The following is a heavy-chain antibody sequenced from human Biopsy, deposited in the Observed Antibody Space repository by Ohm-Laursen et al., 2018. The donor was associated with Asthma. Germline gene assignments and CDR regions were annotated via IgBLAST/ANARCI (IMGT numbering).Heavy chain of an antibody. CDR1: GFTFSNYG. CDR2: ISFDGSNK. J-gene: IGHJ4*02. Sequence: SLRLSCAAPGFTFSNYGMHWVRQAPGKGLDWVAVISFDGSNKDYTDSVKGRFTISRDNSRNTLHLQMNSLRAEDTAVYYCAKDVFPGWELRRGPDYWGQGTLVTVSS. D-gene: IGHD1-26*01. CDR3: AKDVFPGWELRRGPDY. V-gene: IGHV3-30*18.